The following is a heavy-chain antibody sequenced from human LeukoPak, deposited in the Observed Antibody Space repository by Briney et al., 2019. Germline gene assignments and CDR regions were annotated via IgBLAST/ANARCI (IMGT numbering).Heavy chain of an antibody. CDR3: ASSSGWYGPHDY. J-gene: IGHJ3*01. V-gene: IGHV1-69*13. CDR1: GGTFSSYA. CDR2: IIPIFGTA. D-gene: IGHD6-19*01. Sequence: AVKVSCKASGGTFSSYAISWVRQAPGQGLEWTGGIIPIFGTANYAQKFQGRVTITADESTSTAYMELSSLRSEDTAVYYCASSSGWYGPHDYWGQGTMVTVSS.